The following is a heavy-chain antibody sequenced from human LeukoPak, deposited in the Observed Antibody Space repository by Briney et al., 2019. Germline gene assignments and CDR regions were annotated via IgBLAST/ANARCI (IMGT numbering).Heavy chain of an antibody. V-gene: IGHV4-61*02. J-gene: IGHJ4*02. CDR1: GGSISSGSCY. CDR2: IYTSGST. CDR3: ARDTYYYDSSGYYLFDY. D-gene: IGHD3-22*01. Sequence: PSQTLSLTCTVSGGSISSGSCYWSWIRQPAGKGLEWIGRIYTSGSTNYNPSLKSRVTMSVDTSKNQFSLKLSSVTAADTAVYYCARDTYYYDSSGYYLFDYWGQGTLVTVSS.